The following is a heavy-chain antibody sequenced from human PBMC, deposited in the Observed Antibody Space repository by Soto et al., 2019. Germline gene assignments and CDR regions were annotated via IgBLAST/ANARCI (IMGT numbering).Heavy chain of an antibody. Sequence: EVQLLESGGGLVQPGGSLRLSCAASGFTFSSYAMNWVRQAPGKGLEWVSHISGNGGSTYYADSVKGRFTSSRDNSKNTLYLQMNSLRAEDTAVYYCAKEKSVAAKYYGMDVWGQGTTVTVSS. D-gene: IGHD2-15*01. V-gene: IGHV3-23*01. CDR2: ISGNGGST. CDR3: AKEKSVAAKYYGMDV. J-gene: IGHJ6*02. CDR1: GFTFSSYA.